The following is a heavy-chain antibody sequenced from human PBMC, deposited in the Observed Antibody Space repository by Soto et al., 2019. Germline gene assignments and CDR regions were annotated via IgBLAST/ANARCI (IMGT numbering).Heavy chain of an antibody. V-gene: IGHV3-48*01. J-gene: IGHJ2*01. CDR2: ISSSSSTI. CDR3: ARHGGYCSGGSCSSWYFDL. D-gene: IGHD2-15*01. Sequence: ESGGGLVQPGGSLRLSCAASGFTFSSYSMNWVRQAPGKGLEWVSYISSSSSTIYYADSVKGRFTISRDNAKNSLYLQMNSLRAEDTAVYYCARHGGYCSGGSCSSWYFDLWGRGTLVTVSS. CDR1: GFTFSSYS.